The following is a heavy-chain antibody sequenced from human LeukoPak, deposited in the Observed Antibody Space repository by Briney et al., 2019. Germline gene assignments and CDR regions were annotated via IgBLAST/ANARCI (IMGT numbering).Heavy chain of an antibody. J-gene: IGHJ4*02. Sequence: SETLSLTCAVYGGSFSGYYWSWIRQPPGKGLEWIGEINHSGSTNYNPSLKSRVTISLDTSKNQFSLKLSSVTAADTAVYHCAVKVAATGYYWGQGTLVTVSS. D-gene: IGHD6-13*01. CDR3: AVKVAATGYY. CDR1: GGSFSGYY. CDR2: INHSGST. V-gene: IGHV4-34*01.